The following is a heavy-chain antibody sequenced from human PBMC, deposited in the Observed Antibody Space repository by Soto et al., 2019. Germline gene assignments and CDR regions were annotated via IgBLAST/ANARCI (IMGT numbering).Heavy chain of an antibody. V-gene: IGHV3-23*01. D-gene: IGHD1-26*01. Sequence: EWSLRLSCAASGFTFSSYAMSWVRHAPGKGLEWVSAISGSGGSTYYADSVKGRFTISRDNSKNTLYLQMNSLRAEDTAVYYCATAIVKTKVNHEAYRRSYYGMDVWGQRTTVTVS. CDR1: GFTFSSYA. CDR2: ISGSGGST. J-gene: IGHJ6*02. CDR3: ATAIVKTKVNHEAYRRSYYGMDV.